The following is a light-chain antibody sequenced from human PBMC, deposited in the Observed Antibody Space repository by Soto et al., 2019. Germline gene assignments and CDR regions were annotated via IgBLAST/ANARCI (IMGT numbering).Light chain of an antibody. CDR3: QQRSNWPIT. V-gene: IGKV3-11*01. J-gene: IGKJ5*01. CDR1: QSVSSY. CDR2: DAS. Sequence: DIVMPQSPATLSVSQGARDTVSCRASQSVSSYLAWYPQKPGQAPRLLIYDASNRATGIPARFSGSGSGTDFTLTIRSLEPEDFAVYYCQQRSNWPITFGHGTRVEIK.